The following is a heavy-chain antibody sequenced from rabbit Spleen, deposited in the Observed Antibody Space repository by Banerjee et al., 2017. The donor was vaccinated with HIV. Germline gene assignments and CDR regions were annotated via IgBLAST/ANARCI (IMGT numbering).Heavy chain of an antibody. CDR1: GVSFNDRDV. Sequence: QEQLEESGGGLVKPEGSLTLTCKASGVSFNDRDVMCWVRQAPGKGLELIACIHTGDGATFYANWAKGRFTISSHSAQNTLYLQLNSLTAADTATYFCVREAGYAGYGDGNLWGPGTLVTVS. J-gene: IGHJ4*01. CDR3: VREAGYAGYGDGNL. CDR2: IHTGDGAT. V-gene: IGHV1S45*01. D-gene: IGHD7-1*01.